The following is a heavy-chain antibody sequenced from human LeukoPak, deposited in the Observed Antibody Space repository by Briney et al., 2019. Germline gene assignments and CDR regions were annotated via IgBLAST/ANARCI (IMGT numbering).Heavy chain of an antibody. J-gene: IGHJ4*02. CDR3: ARGQMPRIGWIIGY. CDR1: GYTFTDYY. D-gene: IGHD6-19*01. V-gene: IGHV1-2*02. CDR2: INPNSGST. Sequence: ASVKVSCKTSGYTFTDYYIHYVRQAPGQGLEWMGWINPNSGSTNSAQKFQGRVTMTRDTSISTAYMELTWLRDDDTAVYYCARGQMPRIGWIIGYWGQGTLVTVSS.